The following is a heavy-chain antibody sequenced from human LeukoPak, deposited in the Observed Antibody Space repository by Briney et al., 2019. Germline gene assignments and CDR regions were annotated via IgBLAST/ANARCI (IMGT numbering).Heavy chain of an antibody. V-gene: IGHV1-8*01. CDR1: GYTFTSYD. Sequence: ASVKVSCKASGYTFTSYDINWVRQATGQGLEWMGWMNPNSGNTGYAQKLQGRVTMTRDMSTSTVYMELSSLRSEDTAVYYCARDPRGGDDYGDFNMDYWGQGTLVTVSS. CDR2: MNPNSGNT. D-gene: IGHD4-17*01. CDR3: ARDPRGGDDYGDFNMDY. J-gene: IGHJ4*02.